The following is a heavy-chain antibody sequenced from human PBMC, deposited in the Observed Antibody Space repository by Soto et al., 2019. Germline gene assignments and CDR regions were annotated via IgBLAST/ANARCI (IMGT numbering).Heavy chain of an antibody. CDR3: ARGSLIQLSNYYYGMDV. V-gene: IGHV1-69*12. CDR2: IIPIFGTA. J-gene: IGHJ6*02. D-gene: IGHD5-18*01. CDR1: GGTFSCYA. Sequence: QVQRVQSGAEVKKPGSSVKVSCKASGGTFSCYAISWVRQAPGQGLEWMGGIIPIFGTANYAQKFQGRVTITADESTSTPYMELSSLRSEDTAVYYCARGSLIQLSNYYYGMDVWGQGTTVSVSS.